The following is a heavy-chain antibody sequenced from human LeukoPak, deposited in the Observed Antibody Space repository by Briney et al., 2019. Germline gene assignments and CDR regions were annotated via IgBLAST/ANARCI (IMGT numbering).Heavy chain of an antibody. V-gene: IGHV3-15*01. CDR2: IKTKTDGGTT. CDR1: GLTFSNAW. CDR3: STGIGPNDW. Sequence: GGSLRLSCAVSGLTFSNAWMTWVRQAPGKGLEWVGRIKTKTDGGTTDYAAHVRGRFTITRDDSKSTLHLQMDSLKTEDTALYYCSTGIGPNDWWGQGTLVTVSS. D-gene: IGHD3-10*01. J-gene: IGHJ4*02.